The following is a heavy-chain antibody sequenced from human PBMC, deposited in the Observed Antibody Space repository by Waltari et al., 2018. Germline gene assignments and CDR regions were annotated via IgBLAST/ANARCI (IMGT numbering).Heavy chain of an antibody. CDR3: ARLDSSSSGEYYFDY. CDR2: MSRSSTHI. V-gene: IGHV3-21*01. D-gene: IGHD6-6*01. Sequence: EVQLVESGGGLVKPGGSLRLSWAASGFTFSGHSLNWVRQAPGKGLEWVSSMSRSSTHIYNADSVTGRFTISRDNAKNSLYRQMNSLRAEDTAVYYCARLDSSSSGEYYFDYWGQGTLVTVSS. J-gene: IGHJ4*02. CDR1: GFTFSGHS.